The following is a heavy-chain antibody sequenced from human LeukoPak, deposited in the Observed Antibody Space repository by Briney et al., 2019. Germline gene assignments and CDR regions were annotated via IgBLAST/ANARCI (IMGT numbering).Heavy chain of an antibody. D-gene: IGHD3-22*01. Sequence: GGSLRLSCVASGFSFTNYWMHWVRQSPGKGLEWVSRVDNDGSDTIYADSVRGRFTISRDNAQNTVFLQMNSLRAEDTAEYYCAREPGGYYDSSGFLDFWGQGTVVTVSS. CDR1: GFSFTNYW. CDR2: VDNDGSDT. CDR3: AREPGGYYDSSGFLDF. V-gene: IGHV3-74*01. J-gene: IGHJ4*02.